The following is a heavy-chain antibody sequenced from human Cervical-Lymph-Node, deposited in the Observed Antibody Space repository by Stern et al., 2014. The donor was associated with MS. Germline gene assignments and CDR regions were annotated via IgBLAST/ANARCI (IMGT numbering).Heavy chain of an antibody. CDR3: ARDIYCSGGTCYFEFFDY. J-gene: IGHJ4*02. D-gene: IGHD2-15*01. V-gene: IGHV1-18*01. Sequence: QVQLVQSGAEVKKPGASVKVSCRASGYTFTSYGISWLRQAPGQGLEWMGWISTYNGNTNYAQKFQGRVTMTTDTSTSTAYMELRSLISDDTAVYYCARDIYCSGGTCYFEFFDYWGQGTLVAVS. CDR1: GYTFTSYG. CDR2: ISTYNGNT.